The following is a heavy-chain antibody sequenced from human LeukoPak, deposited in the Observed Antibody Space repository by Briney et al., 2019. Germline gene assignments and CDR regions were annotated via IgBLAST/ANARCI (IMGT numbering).Heavy chain of an antibody. V-gene: IGHV3-33*05. Sequence: GSSLRLSCAASGFGFSIFAMPWVRQAPGKGLEWVGAILYDGSNKYYADSVKGRFTISRDNSKNTLFLQMTTLRGEDTGVYYCAKVAISSTWNYYYYGMDVWGRGTTVTVSS. CDR1: GFGFSIFA. D-gene: IGHD6-13*01. J-gene: IGHJ6*02. CDR2: ILYDGSNK. CDR3: AKVAISSTWNYYYYGMDV.